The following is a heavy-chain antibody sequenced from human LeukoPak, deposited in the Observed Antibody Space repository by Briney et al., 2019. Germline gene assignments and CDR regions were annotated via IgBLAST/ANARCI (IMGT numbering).Heavy chain of an antibody. CDR2: IIPILGIA. Sequence: SVKVSCKASGGTFSSYAISWVRQAPGQGLEWMGRIIPILGIANYAQKFQGRVTITADKSTSTAYMELSSLRSEDTAVYYCARDCGGDCYYYYGMDVWGQGTTVTVSS. V-gene: IGHV1-69*04. CDR3: ARDCGGDCYYYYGMDV. J-gene: IGHJ6*02. CDR1: GGTFSSYA. D-gene: IGHD2-21*02.